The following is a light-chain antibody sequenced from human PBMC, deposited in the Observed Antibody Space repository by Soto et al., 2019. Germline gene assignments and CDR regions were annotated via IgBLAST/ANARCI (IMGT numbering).Light chain of an antibody. Sequence: QSVLTQPASVSGSPGQSITISCTGTISDVGGYNYVSWYQQHPGKAPKLMIYDVSNRPSGVSNRFSGSKSGNTASLTISGLQAEDGADYYCSSYTSNSNNVVFGGGTKLTVL. V-gene: IGLV2-14*01. J-gene: IGLJ2*01. CDR1: ISDVGGYNY. CDR2: DVS. CDR3: SSYTSNSNNVV.